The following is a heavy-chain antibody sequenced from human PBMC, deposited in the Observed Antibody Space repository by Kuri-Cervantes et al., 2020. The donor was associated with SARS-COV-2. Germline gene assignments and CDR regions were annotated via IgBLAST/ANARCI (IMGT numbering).Heavy chain of an antibody. CDR3: ARGGTTVPTSGAFDF. CDR2: VYYNGNT. CDR1: GGSISSGGYY. D-gene: IGHD4-17*01. J-gene: IGHJ3*01. Sequence: LRLSCTVAGGSISSGGYYWSWVRQHPGRGPEWIGYVYYNGNTFYSPSLKSRVTMSIDTSRNQFSLRLSSVTAADTAVYYCARGGTTVPTSGAFDFWGQGTLVTVSS. V-gene: IGHV4-31*03.